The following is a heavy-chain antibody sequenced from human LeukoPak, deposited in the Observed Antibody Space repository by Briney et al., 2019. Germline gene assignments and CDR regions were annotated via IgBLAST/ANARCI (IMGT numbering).Heavy chain of an antibody. Sequence: GGSLRFSCAASGFTFSSYAMSWVRQAPGKGLEWVSSISGNGGKTYYADSVKGRFTISRDNSKNTLYLQMNSLRAEDTAVYYCANIRGSYYFDYWGQGTLVTVSS. CDR1: GFTFSSYA. CDR3: ANIRGSYYFDY. J-gene: IGHJ4*02. V-gene: IGHV3-23*01. D-gene: IGHD1-26*01. CDR2: ISGNGGKT.